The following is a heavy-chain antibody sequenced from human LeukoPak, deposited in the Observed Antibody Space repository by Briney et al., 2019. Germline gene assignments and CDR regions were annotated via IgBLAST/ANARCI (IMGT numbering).Heavy chain of an antibody. CDR3: ARAAPNYYDSSGSLRNPYFDY. Sequence: SETLSLTCTVSGVSISTGGYYLSWIRQHPGKGLEWIGNIYYSGSTYYSPSLKSRVTMSVDTSKNQFSLTLISVTAADTAVYFCARAAPNYYDSSGSLRNPYFDYWGQGTLVTVSS. V-gene: IGHV4-31*03. D-gene: IGHD3-22*01. CDR2: IYYSGST. J-gene: IGHJ4*02. CDR1: GVSISTGGYY.